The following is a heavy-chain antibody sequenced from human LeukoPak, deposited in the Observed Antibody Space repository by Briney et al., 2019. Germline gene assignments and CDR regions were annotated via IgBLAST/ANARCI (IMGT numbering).Heavy chain of an antibody. Sequence: PGGSLRLSCAAPGFTFSSYAMSWVRQAPGKGLEWVSAISGSGGSTYYADSVKGRFTISRDNSKNTLYLQMNSLRAEDTAVYYCAKDRVSSGWLYYFDYWGQGTLVTVSS. CDR3: AKDRVSSGWLYYFDY. CDR1: GFTFSSYA. CDR2: ISGSGGST. D-gene: IGHD6-19*01. J-gene: IGHJ4*02. V-gene: IGHV3-23*01.